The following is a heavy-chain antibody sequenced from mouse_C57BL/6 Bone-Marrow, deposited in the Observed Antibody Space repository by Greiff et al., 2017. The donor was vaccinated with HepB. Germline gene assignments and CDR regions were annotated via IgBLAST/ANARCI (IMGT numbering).Heavy chain of an antibody. V-gene: IGHV3-6*01. CDR2: ISYDGSN. Sequence: ESGPGLVKPSQSLSLTCSVTGYSITSGYYWNWIRQFPGNKLEWMGYISYDGSNNYNPSLKNRISITRDTSKNQFFLKLNSVTTEDTATYYCARESMYYYGSREYFDVWGTGTTVTVSS. J-gene: IGHJ1*03. CDR1: GYSITSGYY. CDR3: ARESMYYYGSREYFDV. D-gene: IGHD1-1*01.